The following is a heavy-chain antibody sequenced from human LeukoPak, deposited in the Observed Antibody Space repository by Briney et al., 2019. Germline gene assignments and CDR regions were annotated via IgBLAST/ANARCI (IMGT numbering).Heavy chain of an antibody. CDR3: ARDRYCSSTSCYYHDAFDI. D-gene: IGHD2-2*01. Sequence: ASVKVSCKASGGTFSSDAISWLRQAPGQGLEWMGGIIPIFGTANYAQKFQGRVTITADESTSTAYMELSSLRSEDTAVYYCARDRYCSSTSCYYHDAFDIWGQGTMVTVSS. CDR2: IIPIFGTA. J-gene: IGHJ3*02. CDR1: GGTFSSDA. V-gene: IGHV1-69*01.